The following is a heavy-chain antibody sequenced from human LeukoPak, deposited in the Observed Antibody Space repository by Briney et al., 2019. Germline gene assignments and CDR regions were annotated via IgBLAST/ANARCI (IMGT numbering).Heavy chain of an antibody. CDR3: ARGLGVVTAQSEQPKPRYFDL. Sequence: ASVKVSCKASGYTFISYGISWVRQAPGQGLEWMGWISGYNGNTNYAQNLQGRVTTTTDTSTSTAYMELRSLRSDDTAVYYCARGLGVVTAQSEQPKPRYFDLWGRGTQVTVSS. D-gene: IGHD2-21*02. CDR2: ISGYNGNT. V-gene: IGHV1-18*01. CDR1: GYTFISYG. J-gene: IGHJ2*01.